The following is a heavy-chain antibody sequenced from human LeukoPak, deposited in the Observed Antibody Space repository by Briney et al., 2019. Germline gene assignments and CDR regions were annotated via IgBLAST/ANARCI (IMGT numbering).Heavy chain of an antibody. Sequence: PSETLSLTCTVSGGSISSGSYYWSWIRQPPGKGLEWIGYIYYSGSTNYNPSLKSRVTISVDTSKNQFSLKLSSVTAADTAVYYCASSNIVVVPTYYYYYYMDVWGKGTTVTVSS. V-gene: IGHV4-61*01. CDR2: IYYSGST. J-gene: IGHJ6*03. CDR1: GGSISSGSYY. CDR3: ASSNIVVVPTYYYYYYMDV. D-gene: IGHD2-2*01.